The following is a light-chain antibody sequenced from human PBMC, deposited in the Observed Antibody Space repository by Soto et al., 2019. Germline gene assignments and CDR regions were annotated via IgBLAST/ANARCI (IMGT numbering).Light chain of an antibody. CDR1: QSVRTN. V-gene: IGKV3-15*01. CDR2: GAS. CDR3: QQYSNVPPRT. Sequence: EIVMTQSPDTLSVSPGERATLSCRAGQSVRTNLAWYQHKPSQAPRLLIYGASTRATDIPGRFSGSGSGTEFTLTISSVQSDDFAVYYCQQYSNVPPRTFGLGPQVEIK. J-gene: IGKJ1*01.